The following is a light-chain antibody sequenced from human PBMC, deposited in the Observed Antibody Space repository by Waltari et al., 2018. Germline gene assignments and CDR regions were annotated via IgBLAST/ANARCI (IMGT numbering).Light chain of an antibody. V-gene: IGLV1-40*01. Sequence: QSVLTQPPSVSGAPGQRDTISCTGSSSNIGAGYDVHWYQQLPGTAPKLLIYGNSTRPSGVPDRFSGSKSGTSASLAITGRQAEDEADYYCQSYDSSLSCSVVFGGGTKLTVL. CDR3: QSYDSSLSCSVV. J-gene: IGLJ2*01. CDR1: SSNIGAGYD. CDR2: GNS.